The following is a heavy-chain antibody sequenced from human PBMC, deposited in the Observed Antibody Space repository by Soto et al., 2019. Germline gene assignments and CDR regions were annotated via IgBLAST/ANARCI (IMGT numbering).Heavy chain of an antibody. Sequence: SETLSLTCTVSGGSISSYYWSWIRQPPGKGLEWIGYIYYSGSTNYNPSLMGRVTISVDTSKTQFSLKLSSVTAADTAVYYCARLRNHGAYYFDYWGQGTLVTVSS. CDR2: IYYSGST. J-gene: IGHJ4*02. CDR3: ARLRNHGAYYFDY. CDR1: GGSISSYY. V-gene: IGHV4-59*08. D-gene: IGHD1-1*01.